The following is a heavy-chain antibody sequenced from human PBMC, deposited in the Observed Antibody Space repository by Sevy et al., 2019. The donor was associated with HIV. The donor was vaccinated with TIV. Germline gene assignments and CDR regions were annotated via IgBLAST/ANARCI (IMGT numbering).Heavy chain of an antibody. CDR2: FDPEDGET. D-gene: IGHD1-26*01. Sequence: ASVKVSCKVSGYTLTELSMHWVRQAPGKGLEWMGGFDPEDGETIYAQKFQGRVTMTEDTSADTAYMELSSLRSEDTAVYYCATNSGGLQVGATGFSGGGAFDIWGQGTMVTVSS. CDR1: GYTLTELS. CDR3: ATNSGGLQVGATGFSGGGAFDI. V-gene: IGHV1-24*01. J-gene: IGHJ3*02.